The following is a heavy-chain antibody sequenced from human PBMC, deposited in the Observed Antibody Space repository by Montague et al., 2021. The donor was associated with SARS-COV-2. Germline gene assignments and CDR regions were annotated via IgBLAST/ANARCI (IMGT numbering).Heavy chain of an antibody. CDR2: INHRRTA. Sequence: SETLSLTFAVPGGPFGESHYWTWLRQAPGKTLEWIAEINHRRTAKYNSSLTNRVAISVDTSKREIYLNLTSVTDADTATYYCARAGLAVFDFWGQGSLV. CDR1: GGPFGESHY. CDR3: ARAGLAVFDF. V-gene: IGHV4-34*01. D-gene: IGHD6-19*01. J-gene: IGHJ4*02.